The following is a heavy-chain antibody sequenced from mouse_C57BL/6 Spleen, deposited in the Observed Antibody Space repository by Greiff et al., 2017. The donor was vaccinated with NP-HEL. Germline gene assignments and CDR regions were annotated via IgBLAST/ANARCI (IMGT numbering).Heavy chain of an antibody. J-gene: IGHJ1*03. Sequence: EVKLMESGGGLVQPGGSLSLSCAASGFTFTDYYMSWVRQPPGKALEWLGFIRNKANGYTTEYSASVKGRFTISRDNSQSILYLQMNALRAEDSATYYCASTGYSNYVGYFDVWGTGTTVTVSS. D-gene: IGHD2-5*01. CDR3: ASTGYSNYVGYFDV. V-gene: IGHV7-3*01. CDR1: GFTFTDYY. CDR2: IRNKANGYTT.